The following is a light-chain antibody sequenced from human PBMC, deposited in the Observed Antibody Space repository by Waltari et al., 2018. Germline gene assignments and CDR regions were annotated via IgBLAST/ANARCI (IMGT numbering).Light chain of an antibody. Sequence: QLVLTQSPSASASLGASVKLTCTLSSGHSSYAIAWHQQQPEKGPRYLMKLNSDGSHSKGDGIPDRLSGSSSGAERYLTISSLQSEDEADYYCQTWGTGGVVFGGGTKLTVL. J-gene: IGLJ2*01. CDR1: SGHSSYA. CDR2: LNSDGSH. CDR3: QTWGTGGVV. V-gene: IGLV4-69*01.